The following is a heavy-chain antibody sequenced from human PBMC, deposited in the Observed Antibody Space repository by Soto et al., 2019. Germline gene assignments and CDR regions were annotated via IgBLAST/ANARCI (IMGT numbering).Heavy chain of an antibody. Sequence: SETLSLTCAVSGGSISSGGYSRSWIRQPPGKGLEWIGYIYHSGSTYYNPSLKSRVTISVDRSKNQFSLKLSSVTAADTAVYYCARVLTSLYSSGWYFDYWGQGTLVTVSS. CDR1: GGSISSGGYS. CDR3: ARVLTSLYSSGWYFDY. D-gene: IGHD6-19*01. V-gene: IGHV4-30-2*01. CDR2: IYHSGST. J-gene: IGHJ4*02.